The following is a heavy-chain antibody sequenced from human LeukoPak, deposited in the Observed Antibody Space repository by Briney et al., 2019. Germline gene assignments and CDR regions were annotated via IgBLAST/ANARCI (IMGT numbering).Heavy chain of an antibody. V-gene: IGHV4-59*08. D-gene: IGHD3-22*01. J-gene: IGHJ4*02. CDR2: IYYSGST. Sequence: SETLSLTCTVSGDSISSYYWSWIRQPPGKGLEWIGYIYYSGSTNYNPSLKSRVTISVDTSKNQFSLKLSSVTAADTAVYYCARQGGYYYESSGYYPFDYWGQGTLVTVSS. CDR3: ARQGGYYYESSGYYPFDY. CDR1: GDSISSYY.